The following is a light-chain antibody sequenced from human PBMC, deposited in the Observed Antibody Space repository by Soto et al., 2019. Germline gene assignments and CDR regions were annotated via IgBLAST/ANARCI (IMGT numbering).Light chain of an antibody. J-gene: IGKJ3*01. CDR3: QQRYNPPLT. CDR2: DAS. Sequence: EIQRTQYPSALSASVGDRVTISCRAGQSISSWVTWYRQKPGEAPELLIYDASTLQSRVPSRFRARASGTDFTLTLSSLQLADFATYYCQQRYNPPLTLGPRT. V-gene: IGKV1-39*01. CDR1: QSISSW.